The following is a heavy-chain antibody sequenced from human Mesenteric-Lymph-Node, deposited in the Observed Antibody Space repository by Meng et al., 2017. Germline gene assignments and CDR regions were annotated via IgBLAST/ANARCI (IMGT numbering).Heavy chain of an antibody. V-gene: IGHV3-74*03. Sequence: EVQLVESGGGVVQPGGSLRLSCAASGFSFRRYVMHWVRQAPGKGLEWVSRLSHDGTTTMYADSVKGRFTVSRDNARNTLYLQMNSLGAEDTAVYYCARDLEWVFFDYWGQGALVTVSS. D-gene: IGHD3-3*01. CDR1: GFSFRRYV. CDR2: LSHDGTTT. CDR3: ARDLEWVFFDY. J-gene: IGHJ4*02.